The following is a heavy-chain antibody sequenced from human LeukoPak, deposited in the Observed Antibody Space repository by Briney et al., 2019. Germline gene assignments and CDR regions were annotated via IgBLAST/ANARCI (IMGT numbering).Heavy chain of an antibody. Sequence: ASVKVSCKASGYTFTNYXXXXXXQAPXXXXXXXXXXXXXXGNTNXAQQLQGRXXXXXXTSTSTVYLELRSLRSEDTAVYYCARGYCRSTSCHEPPLYGMDVWGQGTTVTVS. V-gene: IGHV1-18*04. D-gene: IGHD2-2*01. CDR1: GYTFTNYX. J-gene: IGHJ6*02. CDR3: ARGYCRSTSCHEPPLYGMDV. CDR2: XXXXXGNT.